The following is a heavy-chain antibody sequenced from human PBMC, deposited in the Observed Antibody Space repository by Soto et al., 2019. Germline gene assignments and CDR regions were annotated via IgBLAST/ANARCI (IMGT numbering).Heavy chain of an antibody. CDR1: GFPFSSEW. D-gene: IGHD3-10*01. Sequence: GGSLRLSCAASGFPFSSEWMHWFRQAPGKGLVWVSRIDSGGRTTTYADSVKGRFTISRDNAKNTLYLQMNGLRAEDTALYYCARWFTYGNFDYFDYWGQGTQVTVSS. J-gene: IGHJ4*02. V-gene: IGHV3-74*01. CDR2: IDSGGRTT. CDR3: ARWFTYGNFDYFDY.